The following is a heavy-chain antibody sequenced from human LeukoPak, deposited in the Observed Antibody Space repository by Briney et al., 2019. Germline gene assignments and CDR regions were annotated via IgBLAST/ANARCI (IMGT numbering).Heavy chain of an antibody. CDR2: IYYSGST. CDR1: GGSISSYY. Sequence: SETLSLTCTVSGGSISSYYWSWIRQPPGKGLEWIGYIYYSGSTNYNPSLKSRVTISVDTSKNRFSLKLSSVTAADTAVYYCATGIAAAGNTPYYFDYWGQGTLVTVSS. D-gene: IGHD6-13*01. CDR3: ATGIAAAGNTPYYFDY. J-gene: IGHJ4*02. V-gene: IGHV4-59*01.